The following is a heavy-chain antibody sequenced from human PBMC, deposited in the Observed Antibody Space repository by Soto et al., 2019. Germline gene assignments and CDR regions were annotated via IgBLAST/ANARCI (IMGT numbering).Heavy chain of an antibody. CDR2: IYSSGST. CDR3: VRGSGGILALFAY. Sequence: SETLSLTCTVSGGSISSYYWSWIRQPPGKGLEWIGYIYSSGSTNYSPSLKGRVTISIDTSQNQVSLKLNSVTAADTAVYYCVRGSGGILALFAYWRLGTLVLVSS. D-gene: IGHD2-15*01. J-gene: IGHJ4*02. V-gene: IGHV4-59*01. CDR1: GGSISSYY.